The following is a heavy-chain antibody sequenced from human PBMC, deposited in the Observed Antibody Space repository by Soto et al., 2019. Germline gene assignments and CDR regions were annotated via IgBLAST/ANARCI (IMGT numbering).Heavy chain of an antibody. CDR1: GFTFSSSE. CDR2: IRPSGQPI. J-gene: IGHJ3*01. D-gene: IGHD1-26*01. V-gene: IGHV3-48*03. Sequence: EVQLVESGGGLIQPGGSLRLSCAASGFTFSSSEMYWVRQAPGKGLEWVSYIRPSGQPIFYEGSVKGRFTISRDNAKHSLYLQMSSLRAEDSAVYYCARRASCWGQGTLVTVSS. CDR3: ARRASC.